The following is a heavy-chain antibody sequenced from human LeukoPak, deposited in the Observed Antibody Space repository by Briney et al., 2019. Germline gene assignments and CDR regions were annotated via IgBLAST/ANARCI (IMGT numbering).Heavy chain of an antibody. J-gene: IGHJ5*02. Sequence: PGGSLRLSCAASGLTFSSYVMSWVRQAPGKGLEWVSAISGSGGSTYYADSVKGRFTISRDNSKNTLYLQMNSLRAEDTAVYYCANFEGPFTYYYDSSGYPNYAWGQGTLVTVSS. D-gene: IGHD3-22*01. CDR2: ISGSGGST. CDR3: ANFEGPFTYYYDSSGYPNYA. CDR1: GLTFSSYV. V-gene: IGHV3-23*01.